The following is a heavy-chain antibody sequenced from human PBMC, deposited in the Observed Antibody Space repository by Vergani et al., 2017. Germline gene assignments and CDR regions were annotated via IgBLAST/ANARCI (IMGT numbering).Heavy chain of an antibody. CDR1: GGSISSSSYY. CDR3: ASGYYYDSSGSLDY. Sequence: QLQLQESGPGLVKPSETLSLTCTVSGGSISSSSYYWGWIRQPPGKGLEWIGSIYHSGSTYYNPSLKSRVTISVDTSKNQFSLKLSSVTAADTAVYYCASGYYYDSSGSLDYWGQGTLVTVSS. J-gene: IGHJ4*02. CDR2: IYHSGST. V-gene: IGHV4-39*07. D-gene: IGHD3-22*01.